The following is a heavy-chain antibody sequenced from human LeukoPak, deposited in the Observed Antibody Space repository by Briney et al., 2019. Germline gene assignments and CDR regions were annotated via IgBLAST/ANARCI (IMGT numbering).Heavy chain of an antibody. J-gene: IGHJ6*03. V-gene: IGHV1-8*01. CDR1: GYTFTSYD. Sequence: GASVKVSCKASGYTFTSYDINWVRQATGQGLEWMGWMNPNSGNTGYAQKFQGRVTMTRHTSIRTAYMELSSLSSEDTAVYYCARGNGPQPSDYMDVWGKGTTVTVSS. D-gene: IGHD1-1*01. CDR2: MNPNSGNT. CDR3: ARGNGPQPSDYMDV.